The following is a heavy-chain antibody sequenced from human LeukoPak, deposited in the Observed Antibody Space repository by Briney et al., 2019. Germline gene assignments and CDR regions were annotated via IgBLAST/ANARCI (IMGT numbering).Heavy chain of an antibody. CDR1: GFTFNNAW. Sequence: GGSLRLSCAASGFTFNNAWMSWVRQAPGKGLEWAGRIKSKADGGTTDHAAPVKGRFSISRDDSKSTLYLQMNSLRAEDTAVYYCAKDRHAPGRYCSSTSCFPFDSWGQGTLVTVSS. V-gene: IGHV3-15*01. CDR3: AKDRHAPGRYCSSTSCFPFDS. CDR2: IKSKADGGTT. D-gene: IGHD2-2*01. J-gene: IGHJ5*01.